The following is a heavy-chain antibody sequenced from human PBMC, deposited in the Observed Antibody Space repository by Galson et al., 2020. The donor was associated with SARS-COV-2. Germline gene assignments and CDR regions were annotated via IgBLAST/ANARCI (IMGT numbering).Heavy chain of an antibody. Sequence: SGPTLVKPTQTLTLTCTFSGFSLSTSGMCVSWVRQPPGKALEWLARIDWDDDQYYSTSLKTRLTLSKDTSKNQVVLTVTNMDPLDTATYYCTLMGRAGELGRGAADSWGQGTLVTVAS. CDR2: IDWDDDQ. CDR3: TLMGRAGELGRGAADS. CDR1: GFSLSTSGMC. J-gene: IGHJ4*02. D-gene: IGHD2-21*01. V-gene: IGHV2-70*11.